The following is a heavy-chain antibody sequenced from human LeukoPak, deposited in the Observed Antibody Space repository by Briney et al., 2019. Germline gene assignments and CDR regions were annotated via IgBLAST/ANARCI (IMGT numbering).Heavy chain of an antibody. V-gene: IGHV4-39*07. J-gene: IGHJ5*02. CDR3: ARAVTGTDNWFDP. CDR2: IYYSGST. Sequence: SETLSLTCTVSGGSISNYYWNWIRQPPGKGLEWIGSIYYSGSTYYNPSLKSRVAISVDTSKNQFSLKLSSVTAADTAVYYCARAVTGTDNWFDPWGQGTLVTVSS. D-gene: IGHD1-20*01. CDR1: GGSISNYY.